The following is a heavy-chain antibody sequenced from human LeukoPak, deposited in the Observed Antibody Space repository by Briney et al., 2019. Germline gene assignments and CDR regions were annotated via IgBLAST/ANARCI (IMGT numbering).Heavy chain of an antibody. V-gene: IGHV1-2*02. D-gene: IGHD2-15*01. CDR3: ARAISGGSPITARDY. CDR1: GYTXTGYY. Sequence: ASVKVSCKASGYTXTGYYMHWVRQAPGQGLEWMGLSNANSDFTNFAQNYQGRVTMTSDTSISTAYMELSRLRSDDTAVYYCARAISGGSPITARDYWGQGTLVTVSS. J-gene: IGHJ4*02. CDR2: SNANSDFT.